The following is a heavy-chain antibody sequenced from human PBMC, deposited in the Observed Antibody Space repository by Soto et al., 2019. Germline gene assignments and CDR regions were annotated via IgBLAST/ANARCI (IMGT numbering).Heavy chain of an antibody. CDR2: ISYDGSNK. V-gene: IGHV3-30*18. CDR3: AKVEYCGGDCDGGIDY. CDR1: GFTFSSYG. Sequence: QVQLVESGGGVVQPGRSLRLSCAASGFTFSSYGMHWVRQAPGKGLEWVAVISYDGSNKYYADSVKGRFTISRDNSKNTLYLQMNSLRAEDTAVYYCAKVEYCGGDCDGGIDYWGQGTLVTVSS. D-gene: IGHD2-21*02. J-gene: IGHJ4*02.